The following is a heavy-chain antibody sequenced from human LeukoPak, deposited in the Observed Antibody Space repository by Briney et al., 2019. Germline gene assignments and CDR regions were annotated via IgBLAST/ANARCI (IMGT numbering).Heavy chain of an antibody. Sequence: YPSETLSLTCTVSSDSISNYYWNWIRQPAGKGLQWIGRIYTSGSTDYNPSLKSRVSMSVDTSKNQFSLKLSSVTAADTAVYYCARDGRAVGARGPFDYWGQGTLVTVSS. D-gene: IGHD1-26*01. CDR1: SDSISNYY. V-gene: IGHV4-4*07. J-gene: IGHJ4*02. CDR2: IYTSGST. CDR3: ARDGRAVGARGPFDY.